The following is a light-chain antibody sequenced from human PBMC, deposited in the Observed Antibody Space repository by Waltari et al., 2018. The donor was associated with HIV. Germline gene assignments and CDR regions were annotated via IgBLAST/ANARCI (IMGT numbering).Light chain of an antibody. CDR3: NSYTSSDTWV. V-gene: IGLV2-14*03. Sequence: QSALTQPASVSASPGQSIHIPCTGTSSDIGGHTFVSWYQQHPGQAPKLTIYEFNNRPSVLSYRYAASHSANTTSLTISGLQAENEAAYYCNSYTSSDTWVFGGGTNL. J-gene: IGLJ3*02. CDR2: EFN. CDR1: SSDIGGHTF.